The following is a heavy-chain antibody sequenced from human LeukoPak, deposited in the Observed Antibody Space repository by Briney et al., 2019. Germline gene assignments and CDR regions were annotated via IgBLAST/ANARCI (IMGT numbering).Heavy chain of an antibody. CDR1: GGSFSGYY. CDR2: IYYSGST. Sequence: SETLSLTCAVYGGSFSGYYWSWIRQPPGKGLEWIGYIYYSGSTNYSPSLKSRVTISVDTSKNQFSLKLSSVTAADTAVYYCARGGGGPQTFDYWGQGTLVTVSS. D-gene: IGHD2-15*01. V-gene: IGHV4-59*01. CDR3: ARGGGGPQTFDY. J-gene: IGHJ4*02.